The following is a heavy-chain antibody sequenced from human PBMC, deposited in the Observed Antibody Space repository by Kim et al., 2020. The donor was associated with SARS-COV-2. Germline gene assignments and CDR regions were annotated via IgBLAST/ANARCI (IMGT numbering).Heavy chain of an antibody. J-gene: IGHJ6*02. CDR3: ARVSEGITMIVVVRAYYYEGMDD. V-gene: IGHV4-4*02. CDR1: GGSISSSNW. D-gene: IGHD3-22*01. Sequence: SETLSLTCAVSGGSISSSNWWSWVRQPPGKGLEWIGEIYHSGSTNYNPSLKSRVTISVDKSKNQFSLKLSSVTAADTAVYYCARVSEGITMIVVVRAYYYEGMDDWGQGTTVTVSS. CDR2: IYHSGST.